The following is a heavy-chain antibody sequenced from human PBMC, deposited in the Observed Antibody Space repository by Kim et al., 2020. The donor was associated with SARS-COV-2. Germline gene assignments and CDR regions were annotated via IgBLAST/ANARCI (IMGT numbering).Heavy chain of an antibody. CDR1: GFTVSSNY. CDR2: IYSGGST. V-gene: IGHV3-53*04. D-gene: IGHD1-26*01. J-gene: IGHJ3*02. Sequence: GGSLRLSCAASGFTVSSNYMSCFRQAPGKGLEWVSVIYSGGSTYYADSVKGRFTISRHNSKNTLYLQMNSLRAEDTAVYYCALGDGSHDAFDIWGQGTMVTGSS. CDR3: ALGDGSHDAFDI.